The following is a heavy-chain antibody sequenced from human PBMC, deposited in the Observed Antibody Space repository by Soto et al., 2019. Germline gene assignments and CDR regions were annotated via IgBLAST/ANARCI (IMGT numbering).Heavy chain of an antibody. Sequence: ASVKVSCKASGYTFTSYGISWVRQAPGQGLEWMGWISAYSGITNYAQKLQGRVTMTRDTSISTAYMELSSLRSEDTAVYYCARGRMAYDSSVYQVIQHWGQGTLVTVSS. J-gene: IGHJ1*01. CDR1: GYTFTSYG. V-gene: IGHV1-18*01. CDR3: ARGRMAYDSSVYQVIQH. CDR2: ISAYSGIT. D-gene: IGHD3-22*01.